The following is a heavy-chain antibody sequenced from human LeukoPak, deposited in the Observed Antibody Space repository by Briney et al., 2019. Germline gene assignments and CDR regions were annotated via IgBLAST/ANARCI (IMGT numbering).Heavy chain of an antibody. CDR1: GGSVSNSDFY. J-gene: IGHJ4*02. Sequence: PSETLSLTCIVSGGSVSNSDFYWGWIRQPPGRGLEWIGNISYSGKTFYNPSLKSRVTISADTTKNQLSLKLSSVTAADTAVYFCAMNDFWSGYYGHWGQGILVTVSS. CDR3: AMNDFWSGYYGH. D-gene: IGHD3-3*01. V-gene: IGHV4-39*01. CDR2: ISYSGKT.